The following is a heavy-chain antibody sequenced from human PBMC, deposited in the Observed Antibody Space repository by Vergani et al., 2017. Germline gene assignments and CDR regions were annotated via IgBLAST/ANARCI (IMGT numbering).Heavy chain of an antibody. J-gene: IGHJ3*02. CDR2: IKQDGSEK. D-gene: IGHD3-10*01. Sequence: EVQLVESGGGLVQPGGSLRLSCAASGFTFSSYWMSWVRQAPGKGLEWVANIKQDGSEKYYVDSVKGRFTISRDNAKNSLYLQMNSLRAEDTAVYYCASRLEAARWFGELLSAFDIWGQGTMVTVSS. CDR1: GFTFSSYW. CDR3: ASRLEAARWFGELLSAFDI. V-gene: IGHV3-7*01.